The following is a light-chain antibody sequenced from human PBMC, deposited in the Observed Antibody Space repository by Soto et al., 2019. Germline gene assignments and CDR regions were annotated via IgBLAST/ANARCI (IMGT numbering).Light chain of an antibody. CDR2: DAS. CDR1: QSVNSY. CDR3: QHRSIWPVS. V-gene: IGKV3-11*01. Sequence: EIVLTQSPATLALSPWERATLSRRASQSVNSYLAWYQQKPGLAPRLLIYDASSRATGIPDRFSGSGSGTDFTLTISSLEPEDFAVYYCQHRSIWPVSFGQGTRLEI. J-gene: IGKJ5*01.